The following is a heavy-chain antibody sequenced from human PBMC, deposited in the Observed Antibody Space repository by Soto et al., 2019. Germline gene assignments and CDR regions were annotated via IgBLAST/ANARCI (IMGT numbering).Heavy chain of an antibody. CDR1: GGSISSDH. CDR2: IYDGGST. CDR3: AREAFGLDYGPGGFDP. V-gene: IGHV4-59*01. Sequence: PSETLSLTSTVSGGSISSDHWSWIWHPPGRGLEWCAYIYDGGSTNYNPSLQCRVTMSVGTSKNQFSLKLCSVTAADTAVYYCAREAFGLDYGPGGFDPWGRGTLGAVCS. J-gene: IGHJ5*02. D-gene: IGHD4-17*01.